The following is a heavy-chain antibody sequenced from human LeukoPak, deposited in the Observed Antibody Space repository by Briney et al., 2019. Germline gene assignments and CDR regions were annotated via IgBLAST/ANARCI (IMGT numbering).Heavy chain of an antibody. CDR2: LSGSGDNT. D-gene: IGHD1-26*01. CDR1: GFTFSSYA. CDR3: ARETLSGSYFDY. J-gene: IGHJ4*02. V-gene: IGHV3-23*01. Sequence: GGSLRLSCAASGFTFSSYAMSWVRQAPGKGLEWVSALSGSGDNTYYADSVKGRFTISRDNAKNSLYLQMNSLRAEDTAVYYCARETLSGSYFDYWGQGTLVTVSS.